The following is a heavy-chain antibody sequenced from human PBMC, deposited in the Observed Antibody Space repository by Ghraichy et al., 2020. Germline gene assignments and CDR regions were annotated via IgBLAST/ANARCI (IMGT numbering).Heavy chain of an antibody. D-gene: IGHD2-15*01. J-gene: IGHJ4*02. Sequence: SETLSLTCTVSGGSIRDSSYYYWGWIRQSPGKGLEWIGSVYYSGSTYFNPPLKSRVTISVDTSENQFSLRLNSVTAADTAVYYCARHGWQAWRASPDHFLDYWGQGILTTVSS. CDR2: VYYSGST. V-gene: IGHV4-39*01. CDR1: GGSIRDSSYYY. CDR3: ARHGWQAWRASPDHFLDY.